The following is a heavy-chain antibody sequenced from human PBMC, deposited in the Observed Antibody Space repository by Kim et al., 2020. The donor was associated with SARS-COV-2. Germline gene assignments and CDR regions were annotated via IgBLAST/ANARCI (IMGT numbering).Heavy chain of an antibody. Sequence: DSVKGRFTISRDNVKKSLYLQMNGLRDEDTAVYYCARDRRAYSSTGRWLDTWGRGSLVTVSS. CDR3: ARDRRAYSSTGRWLDT. D-gene: IGHD3-10*01. J-gene: IGHJ5*02. V-gene: IGHV3-48*03.